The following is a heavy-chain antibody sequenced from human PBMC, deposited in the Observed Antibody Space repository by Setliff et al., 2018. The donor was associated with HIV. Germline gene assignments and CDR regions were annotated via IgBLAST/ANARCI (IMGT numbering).Heavy chain of an antibody. Sequence: GGSLRLSCAASGFTFSTYTMNWVRQAPGKGLEWVSSISSGSSYIYYADSVKGRFTISRDNAKNSLYLQMNSLRAEDTALYYCARARDDSYGSGSYYKGMDVWGQGTTVTVSS. CDR1: GFTFSTYT. J-gene: IGHJ6*02. V-gene: IGHV3-21*04. D-gene: IGHD3-10*01. CDR2: ISSGSSYI. CDR3: ARARDDSYGSGSYYKGMDV.